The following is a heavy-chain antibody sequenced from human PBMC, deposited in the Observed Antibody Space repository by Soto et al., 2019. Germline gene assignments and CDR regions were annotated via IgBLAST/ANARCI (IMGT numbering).Heavy chain of an antibody. V-gene: IGHV1-69*06. D-gene: IGHD2-15*01. Sequence: QVQLVQSGAEVKKPGSSVKVSCKASGGTFSSYAISWVRQAPGQGLEWMGGIIPIFGTANYAQKFPGRVTITGDKSTSTAYMELSSLRSEDTAVYYCARCAIVVVVAATHQIHYGMDVWGQGTTVTVSS. J-gene: IGHJ6*02. CDR2: IIPIFGTA. CDR3: ARCAIVVVVAATHQIHYGMDV. CDR1: GGTFSSYA.